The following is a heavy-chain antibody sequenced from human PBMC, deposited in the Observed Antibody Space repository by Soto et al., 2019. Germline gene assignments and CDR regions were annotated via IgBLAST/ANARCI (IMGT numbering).Heavy chain of an antibody. Sequence: QVQLVESGGGVVQPGRSLRLSCAASGFAFNAYSMHWVRQAPGKGLEWVAVISSDGTNKHYADSMKGRFTISRDNSKNTLYLQMNSLRAEDTAVYYCARGWGGDSRDYWGQGTLVTVSS. D-gene: IGHD2-21*02. J-gene: IGHJ4*02. V-gene: IGHV3-30-3*01. CDR3: ARGWGGDSRDY. CDR2: ISSDGTNK. CDR1: GFAFNAYS.